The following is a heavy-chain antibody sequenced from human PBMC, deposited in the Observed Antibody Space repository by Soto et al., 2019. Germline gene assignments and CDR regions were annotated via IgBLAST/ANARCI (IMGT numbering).Heavy chain of an antibody. D-gene: IGHD2-15*01. CDR2: IIPIFGTA. CDR1: VGTFSSYA. J-gene: IGHJ6*02. Sequence: ASVKVSCKASVGTFSSYAISWVRQAPGQGLEWMGGIIPIFGTANYAQKFQGRVTITADESTSTAYMELSSVRSEDTVVYYCARDRSTGYCSGGRCPRHGMDVWGRGTTVTVSS. CDR3: ARDRSTGYCSGGRCPRHGMDV. V-gene: IGHV1-69*13.